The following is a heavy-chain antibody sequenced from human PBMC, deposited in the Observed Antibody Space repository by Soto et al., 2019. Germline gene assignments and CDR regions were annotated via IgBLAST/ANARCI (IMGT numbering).Heavy chain of an antibody. V-gene: IGHV3-33*01. J-gene: IGHJ1*01. CDR2: IWYDGSNK. D-gene: IGHD2-21*02. CDR1: GFTFSSYG. CDR3: ARDQEVTRYFKH. Sequence: HPGGSLRLSCAASGFTFSSYGMHWVRQAPGKGLEWVAVIWYDGSNKYYADSVKGRFTISRDNSKNTLYLQMNSLRAEDTAVYYCARDQEVTRYFKHWGQGTLVTVSS.